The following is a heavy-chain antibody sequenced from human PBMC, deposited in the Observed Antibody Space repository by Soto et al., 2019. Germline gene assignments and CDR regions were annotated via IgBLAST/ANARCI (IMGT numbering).Heavy chain of an antibody. J-gene: IGHJ4*02. V-gene: IGHV1-3*01. CDR1: GYTFTSYA. Sequence: GASVKVSCKASGYTFTSYAMHWVRQAPGQRLEWMGWINAGNGNTKYSQKFQGRVTITRDTSASTAYMGLSSLRSEDTAVYYCARDRLGVVPVFDYWGQGTLVTVSS. D-gene: IGHD2-2*01. CDR2: INAGNGNT. CDR3: ARDRLGVVPVFDY.